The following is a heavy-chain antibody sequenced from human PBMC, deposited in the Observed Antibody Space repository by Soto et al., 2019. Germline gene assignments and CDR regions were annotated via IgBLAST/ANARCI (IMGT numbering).Heavy chain of an antibody. CDR1: GGTFSNYA. J-gene: IGHJ6*02. CDR2: IVPIFGAT. CDR3: ARVEAVAGLYNYRGLDV. Sequence: QVQLVQSGAEVKKPGSSVKVSCKVSGGTFSNYAIDWVRLAPGHGLEWMGGIVPIFGATYYTQKIQGRATIVADDPTTTAYLEMSSLRSEDTAIYYGARVEAVAGLYNYRGLDVWGQGTAVTVSS. D-gene: IGHD6-19*01. V-gene: IGHV1-69*12.